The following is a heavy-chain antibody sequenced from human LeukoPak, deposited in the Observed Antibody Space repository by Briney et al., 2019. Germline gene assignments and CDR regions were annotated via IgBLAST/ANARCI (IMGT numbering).Heavy chain of an antibody. D-gene: IGHD1-26*01. CDR1: GYTFTIYN. CDR3: ARGGAGGSYYFRPPYYFDY. J-gene: IGHJ4*02. CDR2: MNPNSGNT. V-gene: IGHV1-8*01. Sequence: ASVKVSCKTSGYTFTIYNINWVRQATGQGLEWMGWMNPNSGNTGYAQKFQGRVTFTRNTSISTAYMELSDLTSEDTAVYYCARGGAGGSYYFRPPYYFDYWGQGTLVTVSS.